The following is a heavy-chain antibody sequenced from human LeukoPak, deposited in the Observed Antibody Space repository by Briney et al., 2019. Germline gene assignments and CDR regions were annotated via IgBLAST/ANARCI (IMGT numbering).Heavy chain of an antibody. CDR2: IYTSAIT. J-gene: IGHJ5*02. D-gene: IGHD3-16*01. Sequence: SQTLSLTCTVSGGSINSGSYDWSWIRPPAGRGLEWIGRIYTSAITNYNPYLGRRLTISADMSKNQFSLKVRPVPAAVTDVYYCARDWGFQWLDPWGQGTLVTVSS. CDR1: GGSINSGSYD. CDR3: ARDWGFQWLDP. V-gene: IGHV4-61*02.